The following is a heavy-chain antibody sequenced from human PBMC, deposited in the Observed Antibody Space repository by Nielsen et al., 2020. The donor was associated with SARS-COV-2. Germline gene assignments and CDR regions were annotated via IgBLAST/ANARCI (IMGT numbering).Heavy chain of an antibody. Sequence: GESLKISCAASELTFNMYAMTWVRQAPGKGLEWVSTISGRGDSTYYADSVKGRFAISRDNSKNTLFLQMNSLRGEDTAVYYCAKGKYLLSDFDHWGQGTLVTVSS. CDR1: ELTFNMYA. CDR3: AKGKYLLSDFDH. CDR2: ISGRGDST. V-gene: IGHV3-23*01. J-gene: IGHJ4*02. D-gene: IGHD2-15*01.